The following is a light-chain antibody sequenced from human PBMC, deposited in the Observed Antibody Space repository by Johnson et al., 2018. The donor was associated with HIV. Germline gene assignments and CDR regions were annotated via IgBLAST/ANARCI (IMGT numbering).Light chain of an antibody. Sequence: QSVLTQPPSVSAAPGQKVTIPCSGSSSNIGNNYVSWYQHLPGTAPKLLIYENNKRPSGSPDRFSGSKSGTSATLDITGLQTGDEADYYCGTWDSSLSVSYVFGTWTKVTVL. CDR3: GTWDSSLSVSYV. CDR2: ENN. V-gene: IGLV1-51*02. J-gene: IGLJ1*01. CDR1: SSNIGNNY.